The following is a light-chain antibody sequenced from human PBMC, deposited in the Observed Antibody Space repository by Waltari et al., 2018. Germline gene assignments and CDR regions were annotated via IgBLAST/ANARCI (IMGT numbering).Light chain of an antibody. J-gene: IGKJ2*01. V-gene: IGKV1-39*01. Sequence: DIQMTQSPSSLSASVGDRVTITCRASQSISSYLNWFQQKQGKAPKLVIYAASSLRSGVPSRFSGSGFGTDFTLTISSLQPEDFATYYCQQSFATPYTFGQGTKLEIK. CDR1: QSISSY. CDR2: AAS. CDR3: QQSFATPYT.